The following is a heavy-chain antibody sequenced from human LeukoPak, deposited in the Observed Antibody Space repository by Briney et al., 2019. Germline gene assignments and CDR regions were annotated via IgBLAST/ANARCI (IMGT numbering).Heavy chain of an antibody. V-gene: IGHV4-38-2*02. J-gene: IGHJ4*02. CDR2: IYYSGST. Sequence: SETLSLTCTVSGYSISSGYYWGWIRQPPGKGLEWIGSIYYSGSTYYNPSLKSRVTISVDTSKNQFSLKLSSVTAADTAVYYCARHNTDYDILTGNTSPDFDYWGQGTLVTVSS. D-gene: IGHD3-9*01. CDR3: ARHNTDYDILTGNTSPDFDY. CDR1: GYSISSGYY.